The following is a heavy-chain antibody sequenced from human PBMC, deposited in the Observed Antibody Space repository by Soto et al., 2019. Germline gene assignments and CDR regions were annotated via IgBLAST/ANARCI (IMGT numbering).Heavy chain of an antibody. Sequence: GASVKVSCKASGYTFTSYGISWVRHAPGQGLEWMGWINTYNGNTNHAQKLQGRVTMTTDTSTSTAYMELRSLRSDDTAVYYCARGVGSGTYYNQYNWFDPWGQGTLVTVSS. V-gene: IGHV1-18*01. CDR1: GYTFTSYG. J-gene: IGHJ5*02. CDR3: ARGVGSGTYYNQYNWFDP. CDR2: INTYNGNT. D-gene: IGHD3-10*01.